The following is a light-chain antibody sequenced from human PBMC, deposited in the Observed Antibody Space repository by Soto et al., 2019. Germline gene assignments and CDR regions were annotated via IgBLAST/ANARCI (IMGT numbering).Light chain of an antibody. V-gene: IGLV2-23*01. CDR2: EGN. CDR3: CSYAGSGTFV. J-gene: IGLJ1*01. CDR1: SSDVGGYNY. Sequence: QSVLTQPASVSGSPGQSITISCTGTSSDVGGYNYVSWYQQHPGKAPKLMIYEGNKRPSGVSDRFSASKSGNTASLTISGLQAEDEADFYCCSYAGSGTFVFGTGTKLTVL.